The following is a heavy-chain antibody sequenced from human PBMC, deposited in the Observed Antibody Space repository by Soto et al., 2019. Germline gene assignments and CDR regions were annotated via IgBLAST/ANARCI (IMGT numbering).Heavy chain of an antibody. Sequence: ASVKVSCKASGYTFTGYYMHWVRQAPGQGLEWMGWINPYSGNTNYAQKFQGRVTMTTDTSTSTAYMELRSLRSDDTAVYYCARGKSSASSSSSDIWGQGTMVTVSS. CDR3: ARGKSSASSSSSDI. D-gene: IGHD6-6*01. CDR2: INPYSGNT. J-gene: IGHJ3*02. V-gene: IGHV1-18*04. CDR1: GYTFTGYY.